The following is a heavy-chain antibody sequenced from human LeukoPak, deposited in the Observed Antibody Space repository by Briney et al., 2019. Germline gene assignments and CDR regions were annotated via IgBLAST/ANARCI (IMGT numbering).Heavy chain of an antibody. CDR3: ARGVSGARPRQANYGDYVRWRGRLQENWFDP. V-gene: IGHV4-34*01. D-gene: IGHD4-17*01. J-gene: IGHJ5*02. CDR1: GGSFSGYY. Sequence: SETLSLTCAVYGGSFSGYYWSWIRQPPGKGLEWIGEINHSGSTNYNPSLKSRVTISVDTSKNQFSLKLSSVTAADTAVYYCARGVSGARPRQANYGDYVRWRGRLQENWFDPWGQGTLVTVSS. CDR2: INHSGST.